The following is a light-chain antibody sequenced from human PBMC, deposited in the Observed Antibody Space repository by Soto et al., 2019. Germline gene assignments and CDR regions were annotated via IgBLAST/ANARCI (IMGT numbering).Light chain of an antibody. CDR3: QQSYSTPWT. CDR1: QGISNY. CDR2: AAS. V-gene: IGKV1-39*01. J-gene: IGKJ1*01. Sequence: DIQMTQSPSSLSASVGDRVTITCRASQGISNYLNWYQQKPEKAPNLLIYAASRLQSGVPSRCSGRASGTDFTLTINILQPEDFATYYCQQSYSTPWTFGQGTKVEVK.